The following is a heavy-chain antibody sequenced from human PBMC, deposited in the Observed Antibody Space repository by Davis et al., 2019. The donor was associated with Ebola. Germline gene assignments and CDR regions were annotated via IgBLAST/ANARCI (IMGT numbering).Heavy chain of an antibody. D-gene: IGHD3-22*01. CDR2: VFQSVTT. CDR1: GYSIRSGYY. CDR3: ARELGVIVPGVMKDAFDI. J-gene: IGHJ3*02. Sequence: GSLRLSCTVSGYSIRSGYYWGWIRQAPGKGLEWIGSVFQSVTTYYNPSLESRLNISIDPSKNQLSLKLTSVTAADTAVYYCARELGVIVPGVMKDAFDIWGQGTMVTVSS. V-gene: IGHV4-38-2*02.